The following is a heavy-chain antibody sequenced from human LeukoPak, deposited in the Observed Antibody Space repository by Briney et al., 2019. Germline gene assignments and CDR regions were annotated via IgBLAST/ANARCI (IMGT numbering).Heavy chain of an antibody. V-gene: IGHV3-23*01. Sequence: GGSLRLSCSASGFTFSSYAMSWVRQAPGKGLEWVSAISGSGGRTYYADSVKGRVTISRDNSKNTLYLQVNSLRAEDTAVYYCAKELSGGWPSDYWGQGTLVTVSS. CDR2: ISGSGGRT. CDR3: AKELSGGWPSDY. J-gene: IGHJ4*02. D-gene: IGHD6-19*01. CDR1: GFTFSSYA.